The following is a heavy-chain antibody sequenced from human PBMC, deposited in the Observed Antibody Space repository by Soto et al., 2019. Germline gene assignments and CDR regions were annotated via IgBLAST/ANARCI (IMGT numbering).Heavy chain of an antibody. V-gene: IGHV1-8*01. D-gene: IGHD2-2*02. Sequence: QVQLVQSGAEVKKPGSSVKVSCKASGYTFSNYDINWVRQATGQGLEWMGWMSPNSGRTGYAQKFQGRVTMTRNTSSRPAYMELSSLRSEDTAVYYCARGKRYTKDYWGQGTLVTVSS. CDR1: GYTFSNYD. J-gene: IGHJ4*02. CDR2: MSPNSGRT. CDR3: ARGKRYTKDY.